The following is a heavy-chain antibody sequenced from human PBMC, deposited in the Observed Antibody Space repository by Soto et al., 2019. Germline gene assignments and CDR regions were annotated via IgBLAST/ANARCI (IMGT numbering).Heavy chain of an antibody. J-gene: IGHJ4*02. D-gene: IGHD6-19*01. V-gene: IGHV3-15*07. CDR3: TTDPAFFEYSSGEFGGLRFDY. CDR2: IKSKTDGGTT. Sequence: PVGSLRLSCAASGFTFSNAWMNWVRQAPGKGLEWVGRIKSKTDGGTTDYAAPVKGRFTISRDDSKNTLYLQMNSLKTEDTAVYYCTTDPAFFEYSSGEFGGLRFDYWGQGTLVTVSS. CDR1: GFTFSNAW.